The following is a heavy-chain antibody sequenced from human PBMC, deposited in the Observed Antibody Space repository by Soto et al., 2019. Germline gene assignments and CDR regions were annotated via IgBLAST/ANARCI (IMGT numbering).Heavy chain of an antibody. J-gene: IGHJ6*02. CDR2: INPSGGST. D-gene: IGHD2-15*01. CDR1: GYTFTSYY. Sequence: VASVKVSCKASGYTFTSYYLHWVRQAPGQGLEWMGIINPSGGSTTYAQKFQDRVIMTRDTSTSTVYMELSSLRSEDTAVYYCARTGSGSTYSYYYGMDVWGQGTTVTVSS. V-gene: IGHV1-46*01. CDR3: ARTGSGSTYSYYYGMDV.